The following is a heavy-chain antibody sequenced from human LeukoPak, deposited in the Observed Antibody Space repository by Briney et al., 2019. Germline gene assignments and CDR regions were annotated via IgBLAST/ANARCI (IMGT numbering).Heavy chain of an antibody. Sequence: GGSLRLSCAASGFTFSSYAMSWVRQAPGKGLEWVSGILDSGYSTYYANSVKGRFTISRDNSNNTLYLQMDSLRAEDTAVYYCAKLGGHPLHNYYVGVWGKGTTVAVSS. V-gene: IGHV3-23*01. D-gene: IGHD3-16*01. J-gene: IGHJ6*03. CDR1: GFTFSSYA. CDR2: ILDSGYST. CDR3: AKLGGHPLHNYYVGV.